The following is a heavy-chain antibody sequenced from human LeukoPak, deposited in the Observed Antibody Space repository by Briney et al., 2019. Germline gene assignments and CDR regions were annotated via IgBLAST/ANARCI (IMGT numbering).Heavy chain of an antibody. CDR2: IYYSGST. D-gene: IGHD6-13*01. CDR3: ARGGVTEQLLAWFDP. V-gene: IGHV4-39*02. CDR1: GGSISSSSYC. J-gene: IGHJ5*02. Sequence: PSETLSLTCTVSGGSISSSSYCWGWIRQPPGKGLEWIGSIYYSGSTYYNPSLKSRVTISVDTSKNHFSLKLSSVTAADTAVYYCARGGVTEQLLAWFDPWGQGTLVTVSS.